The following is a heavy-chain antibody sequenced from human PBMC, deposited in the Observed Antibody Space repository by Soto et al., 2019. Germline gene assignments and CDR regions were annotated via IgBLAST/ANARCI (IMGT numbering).Heavy chain of an antibody. CDR1: GFTFSNYA. CDR2: INIVGDNA. CDR3: AELLVSQMPYYYYGVDV. Sequence: EVQLLESGGGLVQPGGSLRLSCGVSGFTFSNYAMSWVRQAPGKGLEWVSAINIVGDNAYYADSVKGRFTMSRENSKNTLYLQMNILRAEDTAVYYCAELLVSQMPYYYYGVDVGGQGTTVTVSS. J-gene: IGHJ6*02. V-gene: IGHV3-23*01. D-gene: IGHD3-10*01.